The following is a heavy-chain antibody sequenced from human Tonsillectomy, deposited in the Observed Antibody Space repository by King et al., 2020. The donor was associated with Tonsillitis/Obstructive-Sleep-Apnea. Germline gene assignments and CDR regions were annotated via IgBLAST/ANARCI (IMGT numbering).Heavy chain of an antibody. CDR1: GGSISSSSYY. CDR3: AQQLVLGGYFDY. J-gene: IGHJ4*02. D-gene: IGHD6-13*01. CDR2: IYYSGST. Sequence: QLQESGPGLVKPSENLSLTCTVSGGSISSSSYYWGWIRQPPGKGLEWIGSIYYSGSTYYNPSLKSRVTISVDTSKNQFSLKLSSVTAADTAVYYCAQQLVLGGYFDYWGQGTLVTVSS. V-gene: IGHV4-39*01.